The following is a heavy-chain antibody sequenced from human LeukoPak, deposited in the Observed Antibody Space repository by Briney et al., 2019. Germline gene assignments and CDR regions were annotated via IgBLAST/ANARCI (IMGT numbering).Heavy chain of an antibody. CDR1: GFTFSSYG. J-gene: IGHJ4*02. CDR3: AKELPIAAMVPGGSDY. V-gene: IGHV3-30*18. Sequence: PGGSLRLSCAVSGFTFSSYGMHWVRQAPGKGLEWVSVISYDGSNKYYADSVKGRFTISRDNSKNTLYLQMNSLRAEDTAVYYCAKELPIAAMVPGGSDYWGQGTLVTVSS. D-gene: IGHD3-10*01. CDR2: ISYDGSNK.